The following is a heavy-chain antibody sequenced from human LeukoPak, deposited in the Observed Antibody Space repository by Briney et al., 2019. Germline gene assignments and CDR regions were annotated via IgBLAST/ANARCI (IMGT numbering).Heavy chain of an antibody. D-gene: IGHD2-21*02. CDR1: GFTFSDYY. Sequence: GGSLRLSCAASGFTFSDYYMSWIRQAPGKGLEWVSYISSSGSTIYYADSVKGRFTISMDNAKNSLYLQMNSLKASDTAMYYCARWGVGLLLGTYYYYMDVWGKGTTVTVSS. CDR3: ARWGVGLLLGTYYYYMDV. J-gene: IGHJ6*03. V-gene: IGHV3-11*01. CDR2: ISSSGSTI.